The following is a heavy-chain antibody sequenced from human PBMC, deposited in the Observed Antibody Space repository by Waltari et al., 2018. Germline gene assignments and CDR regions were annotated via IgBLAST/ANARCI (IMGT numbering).Heavy chain of an antibody. CDR3: ARDPGSYWPVDY. J-gene: IGHJ4*02. Sequence: EVQLVESGGGLVKPGGSLRLSCAASGFTFSSYSMNWVRQAPGKGLDGVSSISSSSSYIYYADSVKGRFTISRDNAKNSLYLQMNSLRAEDTAVYYCARDPGSYWPVDYWGQGTLDTVSS. V-gene: IGHV3-21*01. CDR2: ISSSSSYI. CDR1: GFTFSSYS. D-gene: IGHD1-26*01.